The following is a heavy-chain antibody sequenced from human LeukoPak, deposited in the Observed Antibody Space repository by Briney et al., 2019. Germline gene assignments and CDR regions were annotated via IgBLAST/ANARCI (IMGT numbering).Heavy chain of an antibody. D-gene: IGHD5-24*01. CDR3: ARRGDGYNPPYYFDS. CDR2: IYYSGSA. Sequence: SETLSLTCTVSGRSISSRRYYWGWIRQPPGKGLERIGSIYYSGSAYYTPSLKSRVTISVDTSKNQFSLKLSSVTAADTAVYYCARRGDGYNPPYYFDSWGQGTLVTVSS. CDR1: GRSISSRRYY. V-gene: IGHV4-39*01. J-gene: IGHJ4*02.